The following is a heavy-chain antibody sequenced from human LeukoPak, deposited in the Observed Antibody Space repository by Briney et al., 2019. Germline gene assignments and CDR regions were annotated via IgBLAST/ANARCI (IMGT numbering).Heavy chain of an antibody. CDR1: GGSISSGGYY. J-gene: IGHJ4*02. CDR2: IYYSGST. CDR3: ARGSGSSCGPFDY. Sequence: SQTLSLTCTVSGGSISSGGYYWSWIRQHPGKGLEWIGYIYYSGSTYYNPSLKSRVTISVDTAKNQFSLKLSSVTAADTAVYYCARGSGSSCGPFDYWGQGTLVTVSS. V-gene: IGHV4-31*03. D-gene: IGHD3-10*01.